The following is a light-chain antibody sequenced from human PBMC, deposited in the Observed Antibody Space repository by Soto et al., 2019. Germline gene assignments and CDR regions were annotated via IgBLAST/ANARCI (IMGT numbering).Light chain of an antibody. CDR3: QHYNSYSEA. CDR1: QNISSW. CDR2: KAS. J-gene: IGKJ1*01. Sequence: DIQITKCPSNLSASVVERVTITSRASQNISSWLAWYQQTPGKAPKLRIYKASTLKSGVPSRCSGSGSGTEFTLTISRLQPDEFATYYCQHYNSYSEAVGHGTKVDLK. V-gene: IGKV1-5*03.